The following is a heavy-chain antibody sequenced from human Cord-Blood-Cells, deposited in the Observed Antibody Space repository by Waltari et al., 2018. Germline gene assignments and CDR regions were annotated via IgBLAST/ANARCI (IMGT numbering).Heavy chain of an antibody. CDR2: MNPSRGNT. CDR3: ARGQGGIFHLAY. V-gene: IGHV1-8*01. J-gene: IGHJ4*02. D-gene: IGHD3-3*01. Sequence: QVQLVQSGAEVKKPGASVKVSCKASGYTFTSYDINWVRQATGQGLEWMGWMNPSRGNTGYSQKCQGRITMTRNTSISTAYMELSSLGSEDTAVYYCARGQGGIFHLAYWGQGTLVTVSS. CDR1: GYTFTSYD.